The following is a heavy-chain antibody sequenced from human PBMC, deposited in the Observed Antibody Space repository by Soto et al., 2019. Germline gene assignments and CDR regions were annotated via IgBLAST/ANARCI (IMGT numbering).Heavy chain of an antibody. CDR2: IVVGSGNT. CDR1: GFPFTSFA. D-gene: IGHD3-22*01. Sequence: SVKVSCKASGFPFTSFAMQWVRQARGQRFEWIGWIVVGSGNTNYAQKFQERVTITSDMSTSTAYMELSSLRSEDTAVYYCAAGNYYDSSGYSNDYWGQGTLVTVSS. J-gene: IGHJ4*02. V-gene: IGHV1-58*02. CDR3: AAGNYYDSSGYSNDY.